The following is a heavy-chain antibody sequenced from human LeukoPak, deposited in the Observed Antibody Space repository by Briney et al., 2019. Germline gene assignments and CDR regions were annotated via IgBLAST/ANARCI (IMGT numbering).Heavy chain of an antibody. D-gene: IGHD3-3*01. CDR1: GFTFSTYW. CDR3: ARYNFYSDYYTRNFDH. CDR2: IKEDESEK. V-gene: IGHV3-7*03. J-gene: IGHJ4*02. Sequence: GGSLRLSCAASGFTFSTYWMTWVRQAPGKGLEWVASIKEDESEKYYVDSVKGRFTISRDNAKKSLYLQMDDLRAEDTALYYCARYNFYSDYYTRNFDHWGQGTLVTVSS.